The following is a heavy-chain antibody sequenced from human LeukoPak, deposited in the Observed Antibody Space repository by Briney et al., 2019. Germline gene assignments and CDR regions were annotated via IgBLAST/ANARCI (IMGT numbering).Heavy chain of an antibody. J-gene: IGHJ4*02. D-gene: IGHD3-22*01. CDR1: GFTFSSYG. V-gene: IGHV3-33*01. Sequence: PGGSLRLSCSASGFTFSSYGMHWVRQAPGEGLEWVAVIWYDGSNKYYADSVKGRFTISRDNSKNTLYLQMNSLRAEDTAVYYCARDYDSGYYYFPYWGQGTLVTVSS. CDR2: IWYDGSNK. CDR3: ARDYDSGYYYFPY.